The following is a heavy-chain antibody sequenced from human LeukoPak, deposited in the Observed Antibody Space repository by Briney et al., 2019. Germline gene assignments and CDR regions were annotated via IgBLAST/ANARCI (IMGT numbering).Heavy chain of an antibody. CDR1: GGSISSGDYY. Sequence: SETLSLTCTVSGGSISSGDYYWSWLRQPPGKGLEWIGYIYYSGSTYYNPSLKSRVTISVDTSKNQFSLKLSSVTAADTAVYYCARASVAARPIDYWGQGTLVTVSS. CDR3: ARASVAARPIDY. J-gene: IGHJ4*02. CDR2: IYYSGST. V-gene: IGHV4-30-4*01. D-gene: IGHD6-6*01.